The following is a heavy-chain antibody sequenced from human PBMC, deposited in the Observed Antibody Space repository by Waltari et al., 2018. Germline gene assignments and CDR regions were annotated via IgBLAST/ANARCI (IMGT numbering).Heavy chain of an antibody. J-gene: IGHJ1*01. Sequence: EVQLVESGGGLIQPGGSLRLSCAVSGFSVSSNYMTGVRQAPGRGLEWVSVMYRDGTSYHADSVKGRFAISRDNSRNTLYLQMNSLRTEDTAVYYCTKADSGWKYFQFWGQGTRVTVSS. CDR2: MYRDGTS. D-gene: IGHD6-19*01. CDR1: GFSVSSNY. V-gene: IGHV3-53*05. CDR3: TKADSGWKYFQF.